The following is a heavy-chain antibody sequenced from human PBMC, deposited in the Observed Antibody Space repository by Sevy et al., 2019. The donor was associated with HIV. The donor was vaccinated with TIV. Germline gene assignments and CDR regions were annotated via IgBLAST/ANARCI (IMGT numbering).Heavy chain of an antibody. CDR2: ISSSSSTI. J-gene: IGHJ6*02. D-gene: IGHD4-4*01. CDR3: ARDEDSNYAHPAYYYYYGMDV. V-gene: IGHV3-48*02. Sequence: GGSLRLSCAASGFTFSSYSMNWVRQAPGKGLEWVSYISSSSSTIYYADSVKGRFTISRDNAKNSLYLQMNSLRDEDTAVYYCARDEDSNYAHPAYYYYYGMDVWGQGTTVTVSS. CDR1: GFTFSSYS.